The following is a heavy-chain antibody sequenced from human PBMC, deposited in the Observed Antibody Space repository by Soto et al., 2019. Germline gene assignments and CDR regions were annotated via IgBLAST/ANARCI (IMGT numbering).Heavy chain of an antibody. CDR1: GDSISSSKW. CDR3: ARMNRDYYYYGMDV. V-gene: IGHV4-4*02. CDR2: VDHNGVA. Sequence: SETLSLTCGVSGDSISSSKWWTWVRQTPGNGLEWIGKVDHNGVANYNPSLEGRVTISKDISKNQISLKVTSVTAADSAVYYCARMNRDYYYYGMDVWGQGATVTVSS. J-gene: IGHJ6*02.